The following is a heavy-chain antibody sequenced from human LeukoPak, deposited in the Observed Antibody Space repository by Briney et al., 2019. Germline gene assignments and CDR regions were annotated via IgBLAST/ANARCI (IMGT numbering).Heavy chain of an antibody. D-gene: IGHD1-1*01. CDR2: ISSSSNYI. J-gene: IGHJ4*02. Sequence: GGSLRLSCAASGFTFTTYAMSWVRQVPGKGLEWVSSISSSSNYIYYADSVKGRFTISRDNAKNSLYLQMNSLRAEDTAVYYCARGTTYFDYWGQGTLVTVSS. CDR3: ARGTTYFDY. CDR1: GFTFTTYA. V-gene: IGHV3-21*01.